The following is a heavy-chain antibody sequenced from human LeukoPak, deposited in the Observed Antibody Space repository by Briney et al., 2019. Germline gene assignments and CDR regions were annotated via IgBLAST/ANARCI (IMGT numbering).Heavy chain of an antibody. V-gene: IGHV3-30-3*01. Sequence: GGSLRLSCAASGFTFSSYAMHWVRQAPGKGLEWVAVISYDGSNKYYADSVKGRFTISRDNSKNTLYLQMNSLRAEDTAVYYCARDYDPTTVTYFDYWGQGTLVTVST. D-gene: IGHD4-17*01. CDR2: ISYDGSNK. CDR3: ARDYDPTTVTYFDY. J-gene: IGHJ4*02. CDR1: GFTFSSYA.